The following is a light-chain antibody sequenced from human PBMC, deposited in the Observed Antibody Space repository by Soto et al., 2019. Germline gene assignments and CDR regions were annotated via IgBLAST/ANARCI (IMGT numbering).Light chain of an antibody. CDR3: QEYGRLTLT. CDR1: QSLSSSF. CDR2: SSS. V-gene: IGKV3-20*01. J-gene: IGKJ4*02. Sequence: EIVLTQSPGTLSLSPGERAILSCRASQSLSSSFLAWYQQKPGQAPRLLIYSSSNRATGIPDRLSGGGSGTDFTLTISRLEPADFAVYYCQEYGRLTLTFGGGTKVEIK.